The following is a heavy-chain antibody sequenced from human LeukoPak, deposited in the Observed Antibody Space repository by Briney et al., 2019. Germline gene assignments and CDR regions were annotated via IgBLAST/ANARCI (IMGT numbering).Heavy chain of an antibody. CDR2: ISSSSSTI. V-gene: IGHV3-48*01. CDR1: GFTFSSYS. D-gene: IGHD2-2*02. Sequence: GGSLRLSCAASGFTFSSYSMNWVRQAPGKGLEWVSYISSSSSTIYYADSVKGRFNISRDNAKNSLYLQMNSLRAEDTAVYYCARVVDCSSTSCYTYYYYYYMDVWGKGTTVTVSS. CDR3: ARVVDCSSTSCYTYYYYYYMDV. J-gene: IGHJ6*03.